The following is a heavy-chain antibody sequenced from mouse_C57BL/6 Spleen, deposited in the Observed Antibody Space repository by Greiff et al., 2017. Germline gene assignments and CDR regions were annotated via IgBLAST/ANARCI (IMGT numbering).Heavy chain of an antibody. V-gene: IGHV1-15*01. J-gene: IGHJ2*01. CDR3: TRKWLLPPFDY. D-gene: IGHD2-3*01. CDR2: IDPETGGT. Sequence: QVHVKQSGAELVRPGASVTLSCKASGYTFTDYEMHWVKQTPVHGLEWIGAIDPETGGTAYNQKFKGKAILTADKSSSTAYMELRSLTSEDSAVYYCTRKWLLPPFDYWGQGTTLTVSS. CDR1: GYTFTDYE.